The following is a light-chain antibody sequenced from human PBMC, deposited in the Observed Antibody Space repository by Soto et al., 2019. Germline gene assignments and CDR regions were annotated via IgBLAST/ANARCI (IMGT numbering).Light chain of an antibody. CDR1: SSDIGRYNF. CDR3: SSYTSVTTFVV. Sequence: QSALTQPASVSGSPGQSITISCTGTSSDIGRYNFVSWYQHPGKAPKLLVYEVTNRPSGVSNRFSGSKSGNTASLTIFGLQTEDEADYYCSSYTSVTTFVVFGTGTKLTVL. CDR2: EVT. V-gene: IGLV2-14*01. J-gene: IGLJ1*01.